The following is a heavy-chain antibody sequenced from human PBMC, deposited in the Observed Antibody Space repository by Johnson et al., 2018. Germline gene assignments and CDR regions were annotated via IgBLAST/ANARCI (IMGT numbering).Heavy chain of an antibody. CDR1: GFTFSSYA. J-gene: IGHJ3*02. CDR2: ISGSGDST. CDR3: ARGGRLDAFHM. V-gene: IGHV3-23*04. Sequence: EVQLVESGGGLVQPGESLRLSCAASGFTFSSYAMSWVRQAPGKGLEWVSIISGSGDSTYYADSVKGRLIISRENSKNTMYVQMNSLRVEDTAIYYCARGGRLDAFHMWGQGTMVTVSS.